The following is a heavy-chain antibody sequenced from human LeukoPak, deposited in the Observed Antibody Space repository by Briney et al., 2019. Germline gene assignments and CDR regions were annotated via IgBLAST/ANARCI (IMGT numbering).Heavy chain of an antibody. CDR2: INPNSGGT. CDR3: ALLTTVTPNFDY. D-gene: IGHD4-17*01. J-gene: IGHJ4*02. Sequence: ASVKVSCKASGYTFTGYYMHWVRQAPGQGLEWKGRINPNSGGTNYAQKFQGRVTMTRDTSISTAYMELSSLRSDDTAVYYCALLTTVTPNFDYWGQGTLVTVSS. V-gene: IGHV1-2*06. CDR1: GYTFTGYY.